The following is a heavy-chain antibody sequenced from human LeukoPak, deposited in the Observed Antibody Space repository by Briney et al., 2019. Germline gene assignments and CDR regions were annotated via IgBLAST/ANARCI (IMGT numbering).Heavy chain of an antibody. CDR2: IYYSGST. CDR1: GGSVSSGSYY. D-gene: IGHD6-19*01. V-gene: IGHV4-61*01. J-gene: IGHJ6*04. CDR3: ARDEGKRVAGTRSYYYYGMDV. Sequence: SETLSLTCTVSGGSVSSGSYYWSWIRQPPGKGLEWIGYIYYSGSTNYNPSLKSRVTISVDTSKNQFSLKLSSVTAADTAVYYCARDEGKRVAGTRSYYYYGMDVWAKGPRSPSPQ.